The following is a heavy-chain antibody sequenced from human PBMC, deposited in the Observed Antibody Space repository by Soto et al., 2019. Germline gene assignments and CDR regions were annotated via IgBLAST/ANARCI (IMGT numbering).Heavy chain of an antibody. J-gene: IGHJ6*02. CDR3: ARDRPNYYYYYGMDV. CDR2: INPSGGST. CDR1: GYTFTSYY. Sequence: GASVKVSFKASGYTFTSYYMHWVRQAPGQGLEWMGIINPSGGSTSYAQKFQGRVTMTRDTSTSTVYMELSSLRSEDTAVYYCARDRPNYYYYYGMDVWGQGTTVTVSS. V-gene: IGHV1-46*01.